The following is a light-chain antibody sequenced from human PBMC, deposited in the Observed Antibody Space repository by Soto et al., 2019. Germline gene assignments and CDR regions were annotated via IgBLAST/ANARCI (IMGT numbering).Light chain of an antibody. J-gene: IGKJ1*01. CDR1: QGISSY. Sequence: AIRMTQSPSSFSASTGDRVTITCRASQGISSYLAWYQQKPGKAPKLLIYAASTLQSVVPSRFSGSGSGTDFTLTIGCLQSEDFATYYCEQYYSYTRTFGQGTQVEIE. CDR2: AAS. CDR3: EQYYSYTRT. V-gene: IGKV1-8*01.